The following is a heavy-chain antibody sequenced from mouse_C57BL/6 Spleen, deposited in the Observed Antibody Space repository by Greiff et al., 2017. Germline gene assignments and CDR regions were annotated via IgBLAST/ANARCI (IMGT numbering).Heavy chain of an antibody. CDR1: GYTFTSYW. Sequence: QVQLKQPGAELVKPGASVKISCKASGYTFTSYWITWVKQRPGQGLEWIGDIYPGSGSTNYNEKFKSKATLTVDTSSSTAYMQLSSLTSEDSAVYYCARDDGYPGYYYAMDYWGQGTSVTVSS. CDR2: IYPGSGST. V-gene: IGHV1-55*01. CDR3: ARDDGYPGYYYAMDY. D-gene: IGHD2-3*01. J-gene: IGHJ4*01.